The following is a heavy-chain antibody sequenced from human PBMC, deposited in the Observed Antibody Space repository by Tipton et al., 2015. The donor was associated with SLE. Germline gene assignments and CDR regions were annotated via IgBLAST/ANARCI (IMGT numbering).Heavy chain of an antibody. CDR2: IYYSGST. CDR3: ARGRPGYYPINWFDP. J-gene: IGHJ5*02. CDR1: GGSISSGDYY. D-gene: IGHD3-22*01. V-gene: IGHV4-30-4*01. Sequence: TLSLTCTVSGGSISSGDYYWSWIRQPPGKGLEWIGYIYYSGSTYYNPSLKSRVTISLDTSKNQFSLKLTSVTAADTAVYYCARGRPGYYPINWFDPWGQGTLVTVPS.